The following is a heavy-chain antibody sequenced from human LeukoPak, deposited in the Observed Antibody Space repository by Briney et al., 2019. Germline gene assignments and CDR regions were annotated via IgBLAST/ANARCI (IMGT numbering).Heavy chain of an antibody. CDR1: GGSISIYY. CDR3: VRDRELNY. V-gene: IGHV4-59*01. J-gene: IGHJ4*02. CDR2: TYNSGST. D-gene: IGHD1-26*01. Sequence: SETLSLTCTVSGGSISIYYWSWVRQPPGKGLEWIGYTYNSGSTIYNPSLKSRATISVDTSKNQFSLRLSSVTAVDTAVYYCVRDRELNYWGQGTLATVSS.